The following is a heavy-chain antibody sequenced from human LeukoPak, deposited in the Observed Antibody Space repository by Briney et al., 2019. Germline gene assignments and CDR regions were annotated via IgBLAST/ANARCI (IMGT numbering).Heavy chain of an antibody. CDR1: GFTFSSYT. CDR3: AREDRELFDY. D-gene: IGHD1-7*01. J-gene: IGHJ4*02. CDR2: LSSTYRYI. V-gene: IGHV3-21*01. Sequence: GGSLRLSCAASGFTFSSYTMNWVRQAPGKGLEWVASLSSTYRYIYYGDSAKGRFTVSRDNAGSSLFLQMNSLRAEDTAVYYCAREDRELFDYWGQGTLVTVSS.